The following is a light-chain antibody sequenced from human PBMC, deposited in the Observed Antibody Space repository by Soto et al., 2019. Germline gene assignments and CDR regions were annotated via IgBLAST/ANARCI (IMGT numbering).Light chain of an antibody. CDR1: QSVSSSY. CDR3: QQYNNWPWT. Sequence: EILLTQSPATLSLSPGERAALSCRASQSVSSSYLAWYQQKPGQAPRLLIHGASTRATGFPARFSGSGSGTDFTLTISSLQSEDFAVYYCQQYNNWPWTFGQGTKVDIK. J-gene: IGKJ1*01. CDR2: GAS. V-gene: IGKV3-15*01.